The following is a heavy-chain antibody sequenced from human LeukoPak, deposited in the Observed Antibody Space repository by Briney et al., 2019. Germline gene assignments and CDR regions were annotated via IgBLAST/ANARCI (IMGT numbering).Heavy chain of an antibody. CDR1: GFTFSTYA. D-gene: IGHD2-2*02. CDR2: MSFDVNNK. J-gene: IGHJ4*02. CDR3: ARGYCTGSSCYNDY. Sequence: SGGSLRLSCVTSGFTFSTYAFHWVRQAPGKGLEWVATMSFDVNNKYYADSVRGRFTISRDNSKNTLYLQMNSLRAEDTAVYSCARGYCTGSSCYNDYWGQGTLVTVSS. V-gene: IGHV3-30*04.